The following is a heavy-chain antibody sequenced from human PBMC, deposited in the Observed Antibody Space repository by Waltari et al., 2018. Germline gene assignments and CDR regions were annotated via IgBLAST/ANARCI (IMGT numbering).Heavy chain of an antibody. J-gene: IGHJ4*02. CDR3: ARLGEMATIEYYFDY. CDR1: GGPISSSSYY. V-gene: IGHV4-39*01. CDR2: IYYSGST. D-gene: IGHD5-12*01. Sequence: QLQLQESGPGLVKPSDTLSLTCTVSGGPISSSSYYCGWIRQPPGKGLEWIGSIYYSGSTYYNPSLKSRVTISVDTSKNQFSLKLSSVTAADTAVYYCARLGEMATIEYYFDYWGQGTLVTVSS.